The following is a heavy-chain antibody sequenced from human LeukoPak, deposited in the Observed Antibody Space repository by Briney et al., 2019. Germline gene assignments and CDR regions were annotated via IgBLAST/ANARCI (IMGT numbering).Heavy chain of an antibody. CDR2: IKTDGSIT. J-gene: IGHJ4*02. Sequence: SGGSLRLSCAASGFSFSVYWMHWVRQAPGKGPVWVSRIKTDGSITDYADFVEGRFTISRDNAKNTLYLQMNSLRAEDTAVYYCVDFMYNTACTGCWGQGTLVTVSS. V-gene: IGHV3-74*01. CDR3: VDFMYNTACTGC. CDR1: GFSFSVYW. D-gene: IGHD5-18*01.